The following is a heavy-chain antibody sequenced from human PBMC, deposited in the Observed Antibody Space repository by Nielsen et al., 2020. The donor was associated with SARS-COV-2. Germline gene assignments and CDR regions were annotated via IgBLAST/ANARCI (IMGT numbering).Heavy chain of an antibody. D-gene: IGHD2-2*01. V-gene: IGHV3-48*01. Sequence: GESLKISCAASGFTFSSYSMNWVRQAPGKGLEWVSYISSSSSTIYYADSVKGRFTISRDNAKNSLYLQMNSLRAEDTAVYYCARVGRSSTSRGVYAFDIWGQGTMVTVSS. CDR1: GFTFSSYS. J-gene: IGHJ3*02. CDR2: ISSSSSTI. CDR3: ARVGRSSTSRGVYAFDI.